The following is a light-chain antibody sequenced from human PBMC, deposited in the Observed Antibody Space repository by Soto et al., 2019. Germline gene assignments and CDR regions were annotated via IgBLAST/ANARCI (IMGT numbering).Light chain of an antibody. Sequence: DIQMNQSPSTLSASVGDRVTITCRASQSISNTLAWYQQKPGKAPKVLIVDASSLESGVPSRFSGSGFGTEFSLTISNLQPDDFATYYCQHYSSVWTFGQGTKVDIK. J-gene: IGKJ1*01. CDR1: QSISNT. CDR2: DAS. CDR3: QHYSSVWT. V-gene: IGKV1-5*01.